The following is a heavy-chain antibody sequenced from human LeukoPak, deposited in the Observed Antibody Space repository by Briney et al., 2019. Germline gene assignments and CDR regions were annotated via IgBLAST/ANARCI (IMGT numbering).Heavy chain of an antibody. CDR1: GFTFSSYA. CDR3: ARHSSGWYGDGFDI. J-gene: IGHJ3*02. CDR2: ISGSAGST. Sequence: GGSLRLSCAASGFTFSSYAMSWVRQAPGKGLKWVSAISGSAGSTNYADSVKGRFTISRGNSKNTVYLQMNSLRAEDTAVYYCARHSSGWYGDGFDIWGQGSMVTVSS. V-gene: IGHV3-23*01. D-gene: IGHD6-19*01.